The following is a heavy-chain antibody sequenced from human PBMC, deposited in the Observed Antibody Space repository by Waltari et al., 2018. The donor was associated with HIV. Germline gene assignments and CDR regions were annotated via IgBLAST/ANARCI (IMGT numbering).Heavy chain of an antibody. D-gene: IGHD3-3*01. CDR2: VSFEGNNA. Sequence: QEQLVESGGGVAQPGRSLRLSCSASGFIFGDYAMHWVRQAPGKGLEWVGLVSFEGNNAYHADSVKGRFTISRDNSKNTMSLQMNSLRIDDTALYYCARTIFGVMITSDFFYGMDVWGQGTTVTVS. CDR3: ARTIFGVMITSDFFYGMDV. V-gene: IGHV3-30-3*01. CDR1: GFIFGDYA. J-gene: IGHJ6*02.